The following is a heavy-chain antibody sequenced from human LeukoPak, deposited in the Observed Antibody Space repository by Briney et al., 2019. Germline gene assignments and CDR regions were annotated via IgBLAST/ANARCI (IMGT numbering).Heavy chain of an antibody. J-gene: IGHJ4*02. Sequence: ASVKVPCKASGYTFTGYYMHWVRQAPGQGLEWMGGINPNSGGTNYAQKFQGRVTMTRDTSISTAYMELSRLRSDDTAVYYYATSPYYYDSSGYYDYWGQGTLVTVSS. CDR3: ATSPYYYDSSGYYDY. D-gene: IGHD3-22*01. CDR2: INPNSGGT. V-gene: IGHV1-2*02. CDR1: GYTFTGYY.